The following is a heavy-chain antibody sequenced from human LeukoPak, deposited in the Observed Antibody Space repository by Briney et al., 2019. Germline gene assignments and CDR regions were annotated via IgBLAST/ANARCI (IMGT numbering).Heavy chain of an antibody. J-gene: IGHJ4*02. Sequence: EASVKVSCKASGYSFSNFALSWLRQAPGQGLEWLAWGSTYNSDTKYSQKFQGRLTLTTDASTTTAYMELTGLRYDDTAIYYCAREWRMVATGWDTWGQGTLVVVSS. CDR1: GYSFSNFA. D-gene: IGHD3-10*01. V-gene: IGHV1-18*01. CDR2: GSTYNSDT. CDR3: AREWRMVATGWDT.